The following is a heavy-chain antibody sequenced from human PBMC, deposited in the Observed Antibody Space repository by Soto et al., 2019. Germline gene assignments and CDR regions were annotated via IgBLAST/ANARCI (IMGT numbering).Heavy chain of an antibody. CDR2: INHSGST. Sequence: SETLSLTCAVYGGSFSGYYWSWIRQPPGKGLEWIGEINHSGSTNYNPSLKSRVTISVDTSKNQFSLKLSSVTAADTAVYYCARGLKTGQWPDDRMDVWGQGTTVTVSS. J-gene: IGHJ6*02. D-gene: IGHD6-19*01. CDR3: ARGLKTGQWPDDRMDV. V-gene: IGHV4-34*01. CDR1: GGSFSGYY.